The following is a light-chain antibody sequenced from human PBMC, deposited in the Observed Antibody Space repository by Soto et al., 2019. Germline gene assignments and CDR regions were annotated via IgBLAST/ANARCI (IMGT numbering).Light chain of an antibody. CDR1: QNIASY. V-gene: IGKV3-11*01. Sequence: ESVLTQSPATLSLSPGERATLSCRASQNIASYLAWYQQKPGQAPRLLIYDASNRATGIPDRFSGSGFGTDFTLTISSLDPDDFAVYYCQHRTNWLTFGGGTKVDIK. CDR3: QHRTNWLT. J-gene: IGKJ4*01. CDR2: DAS.